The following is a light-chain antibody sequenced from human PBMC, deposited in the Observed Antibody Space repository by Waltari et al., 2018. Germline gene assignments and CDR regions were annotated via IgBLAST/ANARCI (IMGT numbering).Light chain of an antibody. CDR1: SSNIGTNY. V-gene: IGLV1-47*01. CDR2: RNN. Sequence: QSVLTQPPSASGTPGQRVTISCSGSSSNIGTNYVYWYQQLPGTAPKLLIFRNNQRPSGVPDRFSGSTSGTSASLAISGLRSEDEADYYCATWDDSRGVVAVCGGGTTLTIL. J-gene: IGLJ2*01. CDR3: ATWDDSRGVVAV.